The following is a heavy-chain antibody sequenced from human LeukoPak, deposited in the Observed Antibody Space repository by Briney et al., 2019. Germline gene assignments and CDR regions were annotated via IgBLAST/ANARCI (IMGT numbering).Heavy chain of an antibody. Sequence: GASVKVSCKASGYTFTGYYMHWVRQAPGQGLEWMGWINPNSGGTNYARKFQGRVTMTRDTSISTAYMELSRLRSDDTAVYYCARNVEMATHFDYWGQGTLVTVSS. V-gene: IGHV1-2*02. CDR3: ARNVEMATHFDY. CDR2: INPNSGGT. CDR1: GYTFTGYY. D-gene: IGHD5-12*01. J-gene: IGHJ4*02.